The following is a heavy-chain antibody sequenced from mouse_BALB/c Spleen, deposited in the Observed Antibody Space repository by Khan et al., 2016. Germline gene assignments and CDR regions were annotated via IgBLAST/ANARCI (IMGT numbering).Heavy chain of an antibody. CDR3: ASDKTTADWYFDV. CDR1: GFSLTNYG. D-gene: IGHD1-2*01. V-gene: IGHV2-9*02. J-gene: IGHJ1*01. Sequence: QVQLKESGPGLVAPSQSLSITCTVSGFSLTNYGVHWVRQPPGKGLEWLGVIWAGGSADYDSDLMSRLSINTDNTKSQVFLKVNSLQTDDTACYYCASDKTTADWYFDVWGAGTTVTISS. CDR2: IWAGGSA.